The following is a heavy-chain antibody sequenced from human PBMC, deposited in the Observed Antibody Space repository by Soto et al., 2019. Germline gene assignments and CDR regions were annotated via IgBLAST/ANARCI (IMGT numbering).Heavy chain of an antibody. D-gene: IGHD4-17*01. CDR3: ARVSEMGTVTEGYYYYMDV. CDR2: IIPIFNIA. Sequence: QVQLVRSGAEVKKPGSSVKVSCKASGGTFSNYTISWVRQAPGQGLEWMGRIIPIFNIANYAQKFQGRVTITADKSTSTVYMELSNPRSEDTAVYYCARVSEMGTVTEGYYYYMDVWGKGTTVTVSS. J-gene: IGHJ6*03. CDR1: GGTFSNYT. V-gene: IGHV1-69*02.